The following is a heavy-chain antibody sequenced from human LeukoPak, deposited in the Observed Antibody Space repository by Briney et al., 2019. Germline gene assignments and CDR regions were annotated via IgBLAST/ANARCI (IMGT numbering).Heavy chain of an antibody. Sequence: SETLSLTCAVSGASISSSIHYWGWVRQPPGKGLEWIGSVYYSGGTYYNPSLESRLTISVDTSNNRFSLKLKSVTAADTAVFYCARVTTGSATLDSWGQGILVTVSS. V-gene: IGHV4-39*02. CDR3: ARVTTGSATLDS. CDR1: GASISSSIHY. CDR2: VYYSGGT. D-gene: IGHD1-1*01. J-gene: IGHJ5*01.